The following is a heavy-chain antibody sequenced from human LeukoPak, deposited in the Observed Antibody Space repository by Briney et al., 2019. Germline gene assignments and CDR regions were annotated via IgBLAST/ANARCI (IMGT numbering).Heavy chain of an antibody. Sequence: SCKASGGTFSSYAMHWVRQAPGKGLEWVAVISYDGSNKYYADSVKGRFTISRDNSKNTLYLQMNSLRAEDTAVYYCGRRLDYWGQGTLVTVSS. CDR1: GGTFSSYA. D-gene: IGHD6-6*01. V-gene: IGHV3-30-3*01. CDR2: ISYDGSNK. J-gene: IGHJ4*02. CDR3: GRRLDY.